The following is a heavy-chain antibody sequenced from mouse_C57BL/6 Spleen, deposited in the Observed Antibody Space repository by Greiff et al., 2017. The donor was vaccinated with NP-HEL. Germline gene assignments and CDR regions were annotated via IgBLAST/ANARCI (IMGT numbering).Heavy chain of an antibody. V-gene: IGHV3-6*01. Sequence: EVKLVESGPGLVKPSQSLSLTCSVTGYSITSGYYWNWIRQFPGNKLEWMGYISYDGSNNYNPSLKNRISITRDTSKNQFFLKLNSVTTEDTATYYCARGPRNWGWFAYWGQGTLVTVSA. D-gene: IGHD4-1*01. CDR3: ARGPRNWGWFAY. CDR1: GYSITSGYY. J-gene: IGHJ3*01. CDR2: ISYDGSN.